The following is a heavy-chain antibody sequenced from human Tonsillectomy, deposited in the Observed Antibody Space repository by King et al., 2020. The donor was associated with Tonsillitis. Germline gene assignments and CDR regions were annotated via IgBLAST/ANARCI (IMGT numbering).Heavy chain of an antibody. Sequence: QLVQSGAEVKKPGASVKVSCKASGYTFTAYYMYWGRQAPGQGLEWVGWFNPNSGGANYAQKFQGRATMTRDTSISTAYMELSRLGSGDTAVYYCARGPWVYDRLSVAFWGQGTLVTVSS. D-gene: IGHD6-13*01. V-gene: IGHV1-2*02. J-gene: IGHJ4*02. CDR2: FNPNSGGA. CDR3: ARGPWVYDRLSVAF. CDR1: GYTFTAYY.